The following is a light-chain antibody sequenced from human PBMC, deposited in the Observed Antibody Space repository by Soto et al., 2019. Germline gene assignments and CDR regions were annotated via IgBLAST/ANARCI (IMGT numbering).Light chain of an antibody. J-gene: IGKJ4*01. CDR3: MQALQTPLT. Sequence: EIVMTQSPLSLPVTPGEPASISCRSSQSLLFSDRNNYLDWYLQKSGQSPQLLIHLGSHRASGVPDRFSGSGSGTDFTLKISRVEAEDVGVYFCMQALQTPLTFGGGTKVEIK. V-gene: IGKV2-28*01. CDR2: LGS. CDR1: QSLLFSDRNNY.